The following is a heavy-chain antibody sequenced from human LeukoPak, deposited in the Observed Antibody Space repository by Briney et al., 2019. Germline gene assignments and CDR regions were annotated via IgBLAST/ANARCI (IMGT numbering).Heavy chain of an antibody. CDR1: AYTYSHYY. CDR2: MKEDGSEI. D-gene: IGHD4-23*01. CDR3: ARDRGYSTFDY. Sequence: GGPLRLSCAASAYTYSHYYMSWVREAPGKALEWVANMKEDGSEINYVDSVRGRFTISRDNAKNSLYLQMNSLRVDDTAVYYCARDRGYSTFDYWGQGTLVTVSS. V-gene: IGHV3-7*01. J-gene: IGHJ4*02.